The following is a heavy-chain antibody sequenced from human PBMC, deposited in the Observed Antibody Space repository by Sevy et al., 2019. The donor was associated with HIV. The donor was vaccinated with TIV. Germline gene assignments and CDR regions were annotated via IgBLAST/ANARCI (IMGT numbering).Heavy chain of an antibody. V-gene: IGHV3-7*01. J-gene: IGHJ3*02. D-gene: IGHD3-10*01. CDR3: ARVVYGSVLHGPGRDDAFDI. CDR1: GFTFSSYW. Sequence: GGSLRLSCAASGFTFSSYWMSWVRQAPGKGLEWVANIKQDGSEKYYVDSVKGRFTISRDNAKNSLYLQMNSLRAEDTAVYYCARVVYGSVLHGPGRDDAFDIWGQGTMVTVSS. CDR2: IKQDGSEK.